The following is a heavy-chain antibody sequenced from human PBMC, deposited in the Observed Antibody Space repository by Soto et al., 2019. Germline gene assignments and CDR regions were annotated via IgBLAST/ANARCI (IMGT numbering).Heavy chain of an antibody. CDR2: INHSGST. D-gene: IGHD2-15*01. V-gene: IGHV4-34*01. Sequence: SETLSLTCAVYGGSFSGYYWSWIRQPPGKGLEWIGEINHSGSTNYNPSLKSRVTISVDTSKNQFSLKLSSVTAADTAVYYCARGGTGVVVVAATTRGIDYWGQGTLVTVSS. J-gene: IGHJ4*02. CDR3: ARGGTGVVVVAATTRGIDY. CDR1: GGSFSGYY.